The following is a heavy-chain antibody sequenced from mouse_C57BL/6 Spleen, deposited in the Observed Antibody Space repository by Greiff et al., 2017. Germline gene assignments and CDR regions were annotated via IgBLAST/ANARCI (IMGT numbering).Heavy chain of an antibody. V-gene: IGHV1-7*01. CDR2: INPSSGYT. J-gene: IGHJ2*01. CDR3: ARGGYYGSSYGY. Sequence: QVQLQQSGAELAKPGASVKLSCKASGYTFPSYWMHWVKQRPGQGLEWIGYINPSSGYTKYNQTFKDKATLTAAKSSSTAYMQLSSLTYEDAAVDYCARGGYYGSSYGYWGQGTTLTVSS. CDR1: GYTFPSYW. D-gene: IGHD1-1*01.